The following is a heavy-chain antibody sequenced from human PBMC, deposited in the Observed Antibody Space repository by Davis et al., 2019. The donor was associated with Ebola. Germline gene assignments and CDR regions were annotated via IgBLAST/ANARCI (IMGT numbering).Heavy chain of an antibody. CDR1: GGSISSYY. CDR2: IYYSGST. CDR3: ARTLDGVIGY. V-gene: IGHV4-59*08. J-gene: IGHJ4*02. Sequence: PSETLSLTCTVSGGSISSYYWSWIRQPPGKGLEWIGYIYYSGSTNYNPSLKSRVTISVDTSKNQFSLKLSSVTAADTAVYYCARTLDGVIGYWGQGTLVTVSS. D-gene: IGHD3-10*01.